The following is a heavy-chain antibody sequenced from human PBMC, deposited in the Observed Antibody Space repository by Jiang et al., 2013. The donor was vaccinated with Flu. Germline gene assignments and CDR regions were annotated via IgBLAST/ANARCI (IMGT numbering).Heavy chain of an antibody. CDR3: ARIDQGDGYTDAFDI. V-gene: IGHV4-34*01. J-gene: IGHJ3*02. CDR1: GGSFSGYY. D-gene: IGHD5-24*01. Sequence: LLKPSETLSLTCAVYGGSFSGYYWSWIRQPPGKGLEWIGEINHSGSTNYNPSLKSRVTISVDTSKNQFSLKLSSVTAADTAVYYCARIDQGDGYTDAFDIWGQGTMVTVSS. CDR2: INHSGST.